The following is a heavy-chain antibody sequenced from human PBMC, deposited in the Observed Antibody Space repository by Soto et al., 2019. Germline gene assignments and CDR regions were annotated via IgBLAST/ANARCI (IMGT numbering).Heavy chain of an antibody. J-gene: IGHJ4*02. V-gene: IGHV3-30*18. D-gene: IGHD3-10*01. CDR2: ISNDGNFE. CDR1: GFSFISYS. Sequence: QVQLVESGGGVVQPGRSLRLSCVASGFSFISYSMHWVRQAPGKGLEWVAVISNDGNFEYYADSVTGRFTISRDNSKNTLFLQRNRLRAEDTAIYYCAKVGGLLASGSFLKHPIDFWGQGTLVTVSS. CDR3: AKVGGLLASGSFLKHPIDF.